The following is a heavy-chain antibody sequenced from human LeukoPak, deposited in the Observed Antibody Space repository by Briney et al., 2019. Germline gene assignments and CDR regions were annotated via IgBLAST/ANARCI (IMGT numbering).Heavy chain of an antibody. CDR2: IYYSGST. J-gene: IGHJ4*02. Sequence: PSETLSLTCTVSGGSISSYYWSWIRRPPGKGLEWIGYIYYSGSTNYNPSLKSRVTISVDTSKNQFSLKLSSVTAADTAVYYCASMVRGVITGEGFDYWGQGTLVTVSS. V-gene: IGHV4-59*01. CDR3: ASMVRGVITGEGFDY. CDR1: GGSISSYY. D-gene: IGHD3-10*01.